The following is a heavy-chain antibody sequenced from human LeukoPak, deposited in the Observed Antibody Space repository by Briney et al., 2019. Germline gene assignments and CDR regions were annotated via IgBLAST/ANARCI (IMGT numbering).Heavy chain of an antibody. CDR1: GFTFSSYS. J-gene: IGHJ4*02. CDR2: ISSSSSYI. V-gene: IGHV3-21*01. Sequence: GGSLRLSCAASGFTFSSYSMNWVRQAPGKGLEWVSSISSSSSYIYYADSVKGRFTISRDNAKNSLYLQMNSLRAEDTAVYYCARDGGKVGATGPFDFWGQGTLVNVPS. CDR3: ARDGGKVGATGPFDF. D-gene: IGHD1-26*01.